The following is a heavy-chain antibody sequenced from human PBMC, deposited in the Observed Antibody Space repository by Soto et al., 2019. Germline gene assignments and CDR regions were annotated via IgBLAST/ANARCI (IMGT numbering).Heavy chain of an antibody. CDR3: ARDFGPYGDYGGGDGMDV. CDR1: GGSISSGGYY. CDR2: IYYSGST. V-gene: IGHV4-31*03. J-gene: IGHJ6*02. D-gene: IGHD4-17*01. Sequence: QVQLQESGPGLVKPSQTLSLTCTVSGGSISSGGYYWSWIRQHPGKGLEWIGYIYYSGSTYYNPSLKSRVTISVDTSKNQFSLKLSSVTAADTAVYYCARDFGPYGDYGGGDGMDVWGQGTTVTVSS.